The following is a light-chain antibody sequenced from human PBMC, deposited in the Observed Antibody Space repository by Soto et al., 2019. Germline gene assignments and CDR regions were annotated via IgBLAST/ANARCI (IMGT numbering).Light chain of an antibody. CDR3: QQYGSSPGLT. V-gene: IGKV3-15*01. Sequence: EIVMTQSPSTLSVSPGERATLSCRASQSVTSSLAWYQQKPGRSPRLLIYGASTRATGIPARFSGSGSGTEFTLTISRLEPEDFAVYYCQQYGSSPGLTSGGGTKVDIK. CDR2: GAS. J-gene: IGKJ4*01. CDR1: QSVTSS.